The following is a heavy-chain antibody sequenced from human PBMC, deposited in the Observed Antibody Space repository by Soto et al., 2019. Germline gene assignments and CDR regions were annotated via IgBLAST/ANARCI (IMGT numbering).Heavy chain of an antibody. CDR3: ARAWGSPYYFDY. CDR2: IIPIFSTA. Sequence: QVQLVQSGAEVKKPGSSVKVSCKDSGGTISSYAISWVRQAPGQGLEWMGGIIPIFSTANYAQKFQGRVTITADESTSTAYMELSSLRSEDTAVYYVARAWGSPYYFDYWGQGTLVIVSS. J-gene: IGHJ4*02. V-gene: IGHV1-69*12. CDR1: GGTISSYA. D-gene: IGHD7-27*01.